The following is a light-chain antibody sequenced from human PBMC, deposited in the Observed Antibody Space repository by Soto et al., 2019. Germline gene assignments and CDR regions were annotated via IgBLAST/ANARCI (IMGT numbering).Light chain of an antibody. CDR2: GAS. CDR3: QQYGSSRT. V-gene: IGKV3-20*01. Sequence: EIVSPEYHGTVPISTGERATLSSRASQSGSSSNSAWYQQKPGQPLRLLIDGASNRPTGIPDRFSGGGSGTDFTLTISSLEPEDCAVYYWQQYGSSRTFGQG. CDR1: QSGSSSN. J-gene: IGKJ1*01.